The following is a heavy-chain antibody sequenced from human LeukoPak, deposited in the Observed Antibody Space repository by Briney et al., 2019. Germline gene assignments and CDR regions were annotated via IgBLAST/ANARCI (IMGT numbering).Heavy chain of an antibody. CDR2: ISYSGST. J-gene: IGHJ5*02. CDR1: GGPINTYY. CDR3: AISTFYDSSGYGSLDP. D-gene: IGHD3-22*01. Sequence: SETLSLTCTVSGGPINTYYWSWMRQPPGKGLEWIGYISYSGSTNYNPSLKSLVAISLDTTKNQFSLKLSSVTSADTAVYYCAISTFYDSSGYGSLDPWGQGTLVTVSS. V-gene: IGHV4-59*01.